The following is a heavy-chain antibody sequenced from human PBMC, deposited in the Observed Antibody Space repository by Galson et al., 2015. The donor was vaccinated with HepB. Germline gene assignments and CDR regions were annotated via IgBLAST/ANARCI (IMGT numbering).Heavy chain of an antibody. CDR3: ARDGYYYDSSGYYR. J-gene: IGHJ5*02. Sequence: ETLSLTCAVYGGSFSGYYWSWIRQPPGKGLEWIGEINHSGSTNYNPSLKSRVTISVDTSKNQFSLKLSSVTAADTAVYYCARDGYYYDSSGYYRWGQGTLVTVSS. CDR2: INHSGST. V-gene: IGHV4-34*01. CDR1: GGSFSGYY. D-gene: IGHD3-22*01.